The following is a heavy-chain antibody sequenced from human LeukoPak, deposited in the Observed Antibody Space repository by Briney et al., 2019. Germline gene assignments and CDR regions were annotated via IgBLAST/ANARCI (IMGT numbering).Heavy chain of an antibody. D-gene: IGHD3-22*01. CDR2: IIPIFGTA. CDR3: ARQDYYDSSGYLNWFDP. CDR1: GGTFNNYT. Sequence: GASVKVSCKASGGTFNNYTISWVRQAPGQGLEWMGGIIPIFGTANYAQKFQGRVTITADKSTSTVYMDLSSLRSEDTAVYYCARQDYYDSSGYLNWFDPWGQGTLVTVSS. J-gene: IGHJ5*02. V-gene: IGHV1-69*06.